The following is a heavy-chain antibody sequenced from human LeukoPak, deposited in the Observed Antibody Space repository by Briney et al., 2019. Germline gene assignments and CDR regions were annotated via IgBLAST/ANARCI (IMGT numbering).Heavy chain of an antibody. CDR1: GGSISSYY. D-gene: IGHD3-9*01. CDR2: VYYIGST. V-gene: IGHV4-59*01. J-gene: IGHJ4*02. CDR3: ARVTGYMIEDYFDY. Sequence: PSETLSLTCTVSGGSISSYYWSWIRQPPGKGLEWIGYVYYIGSTKYNPSLKSRVTISVDTSKNQFSLKLRSVTAADTAVYYCARVTGYMIEDYFDYWGQGILVTVSS.